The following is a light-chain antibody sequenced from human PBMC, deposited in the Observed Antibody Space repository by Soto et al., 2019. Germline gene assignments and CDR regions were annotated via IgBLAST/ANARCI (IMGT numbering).Light chain of an antibody. J-gene: IGKJ1*01. Sequence: DIVMTQSPDSLAVCLGEKATINCKSSQSVVYSSNNKNYLAWYQQKPGQPPKLLIYWSSTRESGVPDRFSGSGSGTDFTLTISSLQAEDVAVYYCQQYYSTPTFGQGTKVEIK. CDR1: QSVVYSSNNKNY. CDR2: WSS. V-gene: IGKV4-1*01. CDR3: QQYYSTPT.